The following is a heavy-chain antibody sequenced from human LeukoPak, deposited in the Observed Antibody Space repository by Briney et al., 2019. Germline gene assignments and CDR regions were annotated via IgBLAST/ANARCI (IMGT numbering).Heavy chain of an antibody. J-gene: IGHJ4*02. CDR3: ATHYRG. D-gene: IGHD3-10*01. CDR2: IKEDRSEK. CDR1: GFMFNNYW. V-gene: IGHV3-7*01. Sequence: GGSLRLSCVASGFMFNNYWMSWVRQAPGKGLEWVACIKEDRSEKYYVDSVKGRFTISRDNAKNSLYLQMNSLGAEDTAVYYCATHYRGGGQGTLVIVSS.